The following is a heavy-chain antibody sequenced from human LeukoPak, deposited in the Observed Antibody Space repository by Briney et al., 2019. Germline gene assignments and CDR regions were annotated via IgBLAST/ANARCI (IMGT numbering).Heavy chain of an antibody. D-gene: IGHD6-19*01. CDR2: ISGGGGST. V-gene: IGHV3-23*01. CDR1: GFTFSSYA. J-gene: IGHJ3*02. Sequence: PGGSLRLSCAASGFTFSSYAMSWVRQAPGKGLEWVSAISGGGGSTYYADSVKGRFTISRDNSKNTLYLQMNSLRAEDTAVYYCARGSPIIAVAGTDAFDIWGQGTMVTVSS. CDR3: ARGSPIIAVAGTDAFDI.